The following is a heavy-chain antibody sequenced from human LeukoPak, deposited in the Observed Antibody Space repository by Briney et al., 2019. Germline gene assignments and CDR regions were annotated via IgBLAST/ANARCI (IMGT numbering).Heavy chain of an antibody. CDR2: ISYDGSNK. Sequence: GRSLRLSCAASGFTFSSYAMHWVRQAPGKGLEWVAVISYDGSNKYYADSVKGRFTISRDNSKNTLYLQMNSLRAEDTAVYYCARGPNLVDTVMGRYFDYWGQGTLVTVSS. CDR3: ARGPNLVDTVMGRYFDY. J-gene: IGHJ4*02. V-gene: IGHV3-30-3*01. D-gene: IGHD5-18*01. CDR1: GFTFSSYA.